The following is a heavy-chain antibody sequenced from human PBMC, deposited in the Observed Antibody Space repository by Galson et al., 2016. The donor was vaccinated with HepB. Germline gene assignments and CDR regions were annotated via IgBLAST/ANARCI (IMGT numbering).Heavy chain of an antibody. CDR2: ISDSGGTT. J-gene: IGHJ6*01. D-gene: IGHD3-10*01. CDR1: GFTFSNSA. Sequence: SLRLSCAASGFTFSNSAMTWVRQAPGKGLEWVAAISDSGGTTYYADSVKGRFTISRDNSKNTLYVQMNILRAEDTAVYYCARVGVIPYYYYGMDVWGQGTMVIVSS. V-gene: IGHV3-23*01. CDR3: ARVGVIPYYYYGMDV.